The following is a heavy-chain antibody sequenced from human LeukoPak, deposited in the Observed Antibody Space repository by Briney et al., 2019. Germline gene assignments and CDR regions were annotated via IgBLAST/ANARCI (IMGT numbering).Heavy chain of an antibody. J-gene: IGHJ4*02. CDR1: GDSVSSNSAA. V-gene: IGHV6-1*01. Sequence: SQTLSLTCAISGDSVSSNSAAWNWIRQSPSRGLGWLGRTYYRSKWYNDYAVSVKSRITINPDTSKNQFSLQLNSVTPEDTAVYYCARDQSENYYYDSSGYNDPLDYWGQGTLVTVSS. CDR2: TYYRSKWYN. CDR3: ARDQSENYYYDSSGYNDPLDY. D-gene: IGHD3-22*01.